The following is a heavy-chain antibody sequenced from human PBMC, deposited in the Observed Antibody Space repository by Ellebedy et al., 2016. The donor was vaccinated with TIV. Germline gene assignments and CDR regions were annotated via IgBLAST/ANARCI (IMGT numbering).Heavy chain of an antibody. CDR3: ATGYSSSWYFPSTY. D-gene: IGHD6-13*01. Sequence: ASVKVSCKASGYTFTGYYMHWVRQAPGQGLEWMGIIDPSGGTTSYAQKFQGRVTMTRDTSISTAYMELSRLRSDDTAVYYCATGYSSSWYFPSTYWGQGTLVTVSS. V-gene: IGHV1-46*01. J-gene: IGHJ4*02. CDR2: IDPSGGTT. CDR1: GYTFTGYY.